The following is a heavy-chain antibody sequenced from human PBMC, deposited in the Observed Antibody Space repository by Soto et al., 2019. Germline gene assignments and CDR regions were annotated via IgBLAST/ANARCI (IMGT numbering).Heavy chain of an antibody. J-gene: IGHJ1*01. CDR3: STVCFGEPQH. Sequence: TLSLTCTVSGGSISSSSYYWGWIRQPPGKGLEWIGSIYYGGSTYYNPSLKSRVTISVDTSKNQFSLKLSSVTAADTAVYYCSTVCFGEPQHWGQGTLVTVSS. CDR1: GGSISSSSYY. CDR2: IYYGGST. D-gene: IGHD3-10*01. V-gene: IGHV4-39*01.